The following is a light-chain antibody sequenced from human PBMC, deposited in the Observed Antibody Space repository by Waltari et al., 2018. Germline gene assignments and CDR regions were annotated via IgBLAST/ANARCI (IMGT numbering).Light chain of an antibody. Sequence: QSALTQPASVSGSPGQSITISCTGTSSDVGGYNYVSWYQQHPGKAPKLIIYEVSQRPSGVSNRFSGSKSGNTASLTISGLQAEDEADYYCSSYTSSSTSHVVFGGGTKLTVL. CDR2: EVS. CDR3: SSYTSSSTSHVV. CDR1: SSDVGGYNY. V-gene: IGLV2-14*01. J-gene: IGLJ2*01.